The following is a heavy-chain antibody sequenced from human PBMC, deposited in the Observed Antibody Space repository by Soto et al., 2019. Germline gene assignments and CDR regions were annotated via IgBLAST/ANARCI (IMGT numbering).Heavy chain of an antibody. CDR2: IQQDGSET. Sequence: PGGSLRLSCAASGFTFRSYWMSWVRQVPGKGLEWVASIQQDGSETYYVDSVKGRFTISRDNAKDSLYLQMNSLRAEDTAVYNCARDSYWGQGTLVTVSS. V-gene: IGHV3-7*01. J-gene: IGHJ4*02. CDR1: GFTFRSYW. CDR3: ARDSY.